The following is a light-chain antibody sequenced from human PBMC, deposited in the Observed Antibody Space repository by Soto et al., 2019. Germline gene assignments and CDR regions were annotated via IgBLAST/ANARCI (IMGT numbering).Light chain of an antibody. CDR1: QSVSSY. CDR3: QQRSNWPPRLT. J-gene: IGKJ4*01. V-gene: IGKV3-11*01. CDR2: DAS. Sequence: EIVLTPSPATLSLSPGERATLSCRASQSVSSYLAWYQQKPGQAPRLLIYDASNRATGIPARFSGSGSGTDFTLTISSLEPEELAVYYCQQRSNWPPRLTFGGGTKVDI.